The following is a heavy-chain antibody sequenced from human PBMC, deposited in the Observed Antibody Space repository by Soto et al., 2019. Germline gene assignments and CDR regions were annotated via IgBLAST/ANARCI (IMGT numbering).Heavy chain of an antibody. D-gene: IGHD3-3*01. CDR1: GGSFSGYY. Sequence: SETLSLTCAVYGGSFSGYYWSWIRQPPGKGLEWIGEINHSGSTYYRPSLRSRVTISVDTSRNQFSLKLNSVTAADTAVYYCAKGEDYYFRSGYYRPQNWFDPWGQGTLVTVSS. J-gene: IGHJ5*02. CDR2: INHSGST. V-gene: IGHV4-34*01. CDR3: AKGEDYYFRSGYYRPQNWFDP.